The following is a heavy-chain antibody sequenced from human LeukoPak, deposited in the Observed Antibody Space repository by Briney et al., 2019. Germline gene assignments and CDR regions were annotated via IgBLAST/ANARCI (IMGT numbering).Heavy chain of an antibody. CDR3: ARAQGGGYEYFDY. V-gene: IGHV1-3*01. CDR2: INAGNGNT. D-gene: IGHD5-12*01. CDR1: GYTFTSYA. Sequence: ASVKVSCKASGYTFTSYAMHWVRQAPGQRLEWMGWINAGNGNTKYSQKFQGRVTITRDTSASTAYMELSSLRSEDTAVYYCARAQGGGYEYFDYWGQGTLVTVSS. J-gene: IGHJ4*02.